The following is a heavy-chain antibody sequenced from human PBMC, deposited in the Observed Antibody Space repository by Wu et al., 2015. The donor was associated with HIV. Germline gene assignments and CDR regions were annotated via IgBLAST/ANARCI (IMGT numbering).Heavy chain of an antibody. V-gene: IGHV1-8*02. CDR3: ARGLTGPMMTGALRY. J-gene: IGHJ4*02. D-gene: IGHD3-9*01. CDR2: MNPDNGNT. CDR1: GGTFSSDA. Sequence: QVQLVQSGAEVKEPGSSVKVSCKASGGTFSSDAVSWVRQAPGQGLEWMGWMNPDNGNTAFAQKFQGRVTMTRNTSISTAYMELRSLRFDDAALYYCARGLTGPMMTGALRYWGQGTLVAVSP.